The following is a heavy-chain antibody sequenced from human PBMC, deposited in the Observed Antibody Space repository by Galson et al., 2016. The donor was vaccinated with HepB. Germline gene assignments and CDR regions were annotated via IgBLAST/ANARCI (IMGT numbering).Heavy chain of an antibody. D-gene: IGHD6-13*01. J-gene: IGHJ4*02. CDR3: ARDVGAAAAPSFDS. V-gene: IGHV3-11*01. Sequence: SLRLSCAASGFTFSDYFMNWIRQSPGKGLEWVSYISSTGSTIYYADSVKDRFTISRDNAKNSLSLQMNSLRAEDTAVYYCARDVGAAAAPSFDSWGQGTLVTVSS. CDR1: GFTFSDYF. CDR2: ISSTGSTI.